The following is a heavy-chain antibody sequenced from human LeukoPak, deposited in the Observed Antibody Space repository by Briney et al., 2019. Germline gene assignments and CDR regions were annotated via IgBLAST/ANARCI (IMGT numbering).Heavy chain of an antibody. J-gene: IGHJ3*02. Sequence: PGGSLRLSCAASGFTFSSYEMNWVRQAPGKGLEWVSYISSSGSTIYYADSVKGRFTISRDNAKNSLYLQMNGLRAEDTAVYYCARDYRLRQWLVPSQDAFDIWGQGTMVTVSS. CDR3: ARDYRLRQWLVPSQDAFDI. CDR2: ISSSGSTI. CDR1: GFTFSSYE. D-gene: IGHD6-19*01. V-gene: IGHV3-48*03.